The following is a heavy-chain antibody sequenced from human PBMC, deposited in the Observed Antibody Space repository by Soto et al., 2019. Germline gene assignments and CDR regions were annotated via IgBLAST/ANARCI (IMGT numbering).Heavy chain of an antibody. CDR3: ASNGYSGYDFLPGDYYYYMDV. Sequence: GGSLRLSCAASGFTFDDYGMSWVRQAPGKGLEWVSGINWNGGSTGYADSVKGRFTISRDNAKNSLYLQMNSLRAEDTALYHCASNGYSGYDFLPGDYYYYMDVWGKGTTVTVSS. D-gene: IGHD5-12*01. CDR1: GFTFDDYG. V-gene: IGHV3-20*01. CDR2: INWNGGST. J-gene: IGHJ6*03.